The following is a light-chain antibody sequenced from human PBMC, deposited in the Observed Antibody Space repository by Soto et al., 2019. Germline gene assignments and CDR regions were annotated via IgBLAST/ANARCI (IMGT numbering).Light chain of an antibody. V-gene: IGKV1-5*01. CDR1: QNINNW. CDR3: QHMRT. CDR2: DAS. J-gene: IGKJ1*01. Sequence: GDRVTITCLASQNINNWIAWYQQKPGKAPKFLIYDASTLESGVPSRFSGSGFGTEFSLTLSSLQPDDFGSYYCQHMRTFGQGTQVDIK.